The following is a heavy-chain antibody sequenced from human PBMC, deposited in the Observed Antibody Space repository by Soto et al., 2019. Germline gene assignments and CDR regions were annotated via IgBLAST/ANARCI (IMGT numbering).Heavy chain of an antibody. J-gene: IGHJ6*02. D-gene: IGHD3-10*01. CDR3: ARSLVRGVIQYYYYNGMDV. V-gene: IGHV1-69*13. Sequence: SVKVSCKASGGTFSSYAISWVRQAPGQGLEWMGGIIPIFGTANYAQKFQGRVTITADESTSTAYMELSSLRSEDTAVYYCARSLVRGVIQYYYYNGMDVWGQGTTVTVSS. CDR1: GGTFSSYA. CDR2: IIPIFGTA.